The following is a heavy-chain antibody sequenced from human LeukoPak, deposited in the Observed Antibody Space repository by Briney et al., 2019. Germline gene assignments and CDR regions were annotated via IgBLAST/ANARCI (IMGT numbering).Heavy chain of an antibody. J-gene: IGHJ4*02. CDR1: GYTFTVYS. D-gene: IGHD3-16*01. Sequence: ASVKVSCKASGYTFTVYSINWLRQAPGQGLEWMGWITTSTGKPTYAQGFTGRFVFSLDTSVSTTYLHIDSLKAEDTAVYYCARDASMINFDYWGQGSLATVSS. CDR2: ITTSTGKP. CDR3: ARDASMINFDY. V-gene: IGHV7-4-1*01.